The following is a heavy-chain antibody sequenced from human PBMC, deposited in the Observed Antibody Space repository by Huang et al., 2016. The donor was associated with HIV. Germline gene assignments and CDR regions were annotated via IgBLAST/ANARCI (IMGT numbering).Heavy chain of an antibody. CDR3: ARDGGYNFWTTYATYYLDF. Sequence: VQLEESGGTLVQPGESLRLSCSVSGFTLNNYGIHWVRQAPRGGLEWNSYSSDNGKTSHYAASVRGLFITSRESGKNTIDLQMTKVTVKDSAVYFCARDGGYNFWTTYATYYLDFWGQGTPVTVSS. J-gene: IGHJ4*02. CDR2: SSDNGKTS. CDR1: GFTLNNYG. D-gene: IGHD3-3*01. V-gene: IGHV3-48*01.